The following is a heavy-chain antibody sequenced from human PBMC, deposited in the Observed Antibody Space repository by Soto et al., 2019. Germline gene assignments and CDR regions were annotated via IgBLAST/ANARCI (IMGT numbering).Heavy chain of an antibody. V-gene: IGHV3-23*01. CDR3: AKDRRAGGYSAFYFEI. CDR1: GFKFSNYA. CDR2: ISATVGVT. Sequence: WGSLRLSCAASGFKFSNYAMSWVRQAPGKGLEWVSLISATVGVTYYADSVKGRFTISRDNSHNTLYLQVHSLTAEDTAVYYCAKDRRAGGYSAFYFEIRGQRARVTDSS. J-gene: IGHJ1*01. D-gene: IGHD2-15*01.